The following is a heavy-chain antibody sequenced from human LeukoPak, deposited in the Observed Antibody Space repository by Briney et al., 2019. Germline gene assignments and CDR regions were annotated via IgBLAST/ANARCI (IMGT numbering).Heavy chain of an antibody. CDR3: AKGRPYSSGWYNYFDS. Sequence: GGSLRLSCAASGFTFSTYAMSWVRQAPGKGLEWVSAISGSGGSTYYADSVKGRFTISRDTSKNTLYLQMNSLRADDTAVYYCAKGRPYSSGWYNYFDSWGQGTLVTVSS. V-gene: IGHV3-23*01. CDR2: ISGSGGST. D-gene: IGHD6-19*01. J-gene: IGHJ4*02. CDR1: GFTFSTYA.